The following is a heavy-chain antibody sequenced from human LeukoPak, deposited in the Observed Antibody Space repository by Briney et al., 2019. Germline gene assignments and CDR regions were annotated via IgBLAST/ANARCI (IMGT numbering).Heavy chain of an antibody. CDR2: MYHTGST. Sequence: SETLSLTCNVSGXSISSYYWSWIRQPPGKGLEWIGYMYHTGSTNYNPSLKSRVTISVDTSKNQFSLRLSSVTATDTAVYYCARRVTSNWFDPWGQGTLVTVSS. CDR3: ARRVTSNWFDP. J-gene: IGHJ5*02. V-gene: IGHV4-59*08. D-gene: IGHD2-21*02. CDR1: GXSISSYY.